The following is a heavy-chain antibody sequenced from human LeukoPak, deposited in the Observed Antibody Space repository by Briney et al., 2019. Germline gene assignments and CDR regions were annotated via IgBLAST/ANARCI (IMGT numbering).Heavy chain of an antibody. D-gene: IGHD6-13*01. J-gene: IGHJ5*02. Sequence: SQTLRLSCATSGFTVSSNSTAWNWNTQSPSIDLDSLIRTYYSIKWSNDYAVCVISRITINPDTSKNQFSRQLNSVTPDDTAVYYCVARSSWYPEWFDPWGQETLVTVSS. CDR2: TYYSIKWSN. V-gene: IGHV6-1*01. CDR1: GFTVSSNSTA. CDR3: VARSSWYPEWFDP.